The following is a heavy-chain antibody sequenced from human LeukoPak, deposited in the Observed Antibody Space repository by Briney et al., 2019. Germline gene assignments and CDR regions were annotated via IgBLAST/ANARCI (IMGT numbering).Heavy chain of an antibody. J-gene: IGHJ6*03. V-gene: IGHV4-39*07. D-gene: IGHD2-15*01. CDR1: GGSISSSSYY. Sequence: KPSETLSLTCTVPGGSISSSSYYWGWIRQPPGKGLEWIGSIYYSGSTYYSPSLKSRVTISIDTSKNQFSLKLSSVTAADTAVYYCARDRLDIVVFPPSKQRRYMDVWGKGTTVTVSS. CDR3: ARDRLDIVVFPPSKQRRYMDV. CDR2: IYYSGST.